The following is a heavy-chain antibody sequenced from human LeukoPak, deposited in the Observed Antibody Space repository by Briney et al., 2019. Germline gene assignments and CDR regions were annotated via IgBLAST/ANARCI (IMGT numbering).Heavy chain of an antibody. CDR2: IYSGGST. D-gene: IGHD1-26*01. J-gene: IGHJ4*02. Sequence: GGSLRLSCAASGFTVSSNYKSWVRQAPGKGLEWVSVIYSGGSTYYADSVRGRFTISRDNSKNTLYLQMNSLRAEDTAVYYCARSETEWELGYYFDYWGQGTLVTVSS. CDR3: ARSETEWELGYYFDY. CDR1: GFTVSSNY. V-gene: IGHV3-53*01.